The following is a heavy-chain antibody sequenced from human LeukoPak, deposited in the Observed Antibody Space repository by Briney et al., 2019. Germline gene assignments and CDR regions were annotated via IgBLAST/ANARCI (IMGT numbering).Heavy chain of an antibody. CDR2: ISYDGSNK. CDR1: GFTFSSYA. Sequence: GGSLRLSCAASGFTFSSYAMHWVRQAPGKGLEWVAVISYDGSNKYYADSVKGRFTISRDNSKNTLYLQMNSLRAEDTAVYYCAGAEIRNFDYWGRGTLVTVSS. J-gene: IGHJ4*02. CDR3: AGAEIRNFDY. D-gene: IGHD4-17*01. V-gene: IGHV3-30-3*01.